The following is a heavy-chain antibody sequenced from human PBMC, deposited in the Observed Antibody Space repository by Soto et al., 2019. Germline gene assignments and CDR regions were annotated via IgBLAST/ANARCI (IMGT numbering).Heavy chain of an antibody. CDR2: ISWNSGSI. CDR1: GFTFDDYA. J-gene: IGHJ4*02. V-gene: IGHV3-9*01. CDR3: AKDTHDRGENYFDY. Sequence: GGSLRLSCAASGFTFDDYAMHWVRQAPGKGLEWVSGISWNSGSIGYADSVKGRFTISRDNAKNSLYLQMNSLRAEDTALYYCAKDTHDRGENYFDYWGQGTLVTVSS. D-gene: IGHD3-10*01.